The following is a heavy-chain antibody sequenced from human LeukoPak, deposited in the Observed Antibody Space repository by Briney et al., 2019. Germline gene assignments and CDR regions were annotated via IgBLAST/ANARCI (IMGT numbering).Heavy chain of an antibody. D-gene: IGHD3-10*01. CDR2: ISHSGST. J-gene: IGHJ4*02. V-gene: IGHV4-61*01. CDR1: GGSVSSGTYY. CDR3: ARAPNNYGKFDY. Sequence: PSETLSLTCTVSGGSVSSGTYYWTWIRQPPGKGLDGIGYISHSGSTYYNPSLKSRVTISVDTSKNQFSLKLSSVTAADTAVYYCARAPNNYGKFDYWGQGTLVTVSS.